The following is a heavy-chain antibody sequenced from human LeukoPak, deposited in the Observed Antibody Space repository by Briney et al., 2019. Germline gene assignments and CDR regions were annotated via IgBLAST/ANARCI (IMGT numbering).Heavy chain of an antibody. J-gene: IGHJ5*02. V-gene: IGHV3-74*01. Sequence: GGSLRLSCAASGFTFSNYWMHWVRQAPGKGLVWVSRINRDGSSTTYGDSVKGRFTISRDNAKNTLYLQMNSLRAEDTAVYYCARGESLEQSVDPWGQGTLVTVSS. CDR2: INRDGSST. CDR1: GFTFSNYW. D-gene: IGHD1/OR15-1a*01. CDR3: ARGESLEQSVDP.